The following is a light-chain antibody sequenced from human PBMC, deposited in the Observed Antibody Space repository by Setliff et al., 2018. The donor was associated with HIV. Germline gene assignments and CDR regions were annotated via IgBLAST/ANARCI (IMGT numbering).Light chain of an antibody. CDR1: SSDIGRYNV. V-gene: IGLV2-23*02. CDR2: EVS. Sequence: QSALTQPASVCGSPGQSITISCTGTSSDIGRYNVVSWYKQYPGRAPKVVIFEVSKRPSGVSNRFSGSKSGKTASLTISGLQAEDEADYYCWAYAGSKTYVFGTGTKVTVL. J-gene: IGLJ1*01. CDR3: WAYAGSKTYV.